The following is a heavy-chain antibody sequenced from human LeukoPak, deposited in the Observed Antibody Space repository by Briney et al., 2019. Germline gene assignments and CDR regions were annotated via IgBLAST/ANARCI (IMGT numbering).Heavy chain of an antibody. D-gene: IGHD6-19*01. Sequence: SVKVSCKASGGTFSSYAISWVRQAPGQGLEWMGGIIPIFGTANYAQKFQGRVTITTDESTSTAYMELSSLRSEDTAAYYCARHSSGWSDFDYWGQGTLVTVSS. V-gene: IGHV1-69*05. CDR2: IIPIFGTA. CDR3: ARHSSGWSDFDY. J-gene: IGHJ4*02. CDR1: GGTFSSYA.